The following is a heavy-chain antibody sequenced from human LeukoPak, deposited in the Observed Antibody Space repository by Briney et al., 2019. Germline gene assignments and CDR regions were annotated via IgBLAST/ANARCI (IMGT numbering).Heavy chain of an antibody. Sequence: ASVKVSCKASGYTFTSYGISWVRQAPGQGLEWMGWISAYNGNTNSAQKLQGRVTMTTDTSTSTAYMELRSLRSDDTAVYYCARILEMATINDYWGQGTLVTVPS. CDR2: ISAYNGNT. V-gene: IGHV1-18*01. D-gene: IGHD5-24*01. CDR1: GYTFTSYG. CDR3: ARILEMATINDY. J-gene: IGHJ4*02.